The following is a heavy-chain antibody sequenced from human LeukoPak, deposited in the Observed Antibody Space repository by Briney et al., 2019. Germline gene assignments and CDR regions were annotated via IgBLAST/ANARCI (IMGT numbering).Heavy chain of an antibody. D-gene: IGHD3-10*01. J-gene: IGHJ4*02. CDR1: GDSISSSSYY. CDR3: ARPRVPGVISGLDY. V-gene: IGHV4-39*01. CDR2: MYYSGST. Sequence: TSETLSLTCTVSGDSISSSSYYWGWIRQPPGKGLEWIGSMYYSGSTYYNPSLTSRVTISVDTSKNQFSLKLSSVTAADTAVYYCARPRVPGVISGLDYWGQGILVTVSS.